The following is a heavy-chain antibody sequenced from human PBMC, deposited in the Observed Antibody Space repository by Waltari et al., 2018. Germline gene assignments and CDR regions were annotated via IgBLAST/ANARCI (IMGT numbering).Heavy chain of an antibody. J-gene: IGHJ4*02. CDR1: GGSISSGSYY. CDR2: IYTSGST. CDR3: ARVKRHPDTRIAVAGTIDY. D-gene: IGHD6-19*01. Sequence: QVQLQESGPGLVKPSQTLSLTCTVSGGSISSGSYYWSWIRQPAGKGLEWIGRIYTSGSTNYNPSLKSRVTISVDTSKNQFSLKLSSVTAADTAVYYCARVKRHPDTRIAVAGTIDYWGQGTLVTVSS. V-gene: IGHV4-61*02.